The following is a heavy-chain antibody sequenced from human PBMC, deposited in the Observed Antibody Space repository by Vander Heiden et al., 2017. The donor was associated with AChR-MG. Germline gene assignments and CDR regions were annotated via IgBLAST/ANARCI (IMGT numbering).Heavy chain of an antibody. V-gene: IGHV4-34*01. D-gene: IGHD4-17*01. J-gene: IGHJ4*02. CDR2: INHAANA. CDR3: VRGAIYGVDPFDS. CDR1: GGSFTAFY. Sequence: QVPLHQWGAGLLKPSETLSLTCNVSGGSFTAFYWSWVRQPPGKGLEWLGEINHAANANYNPSLKSRVTLTIDPLKTQFSLRLTSVTAADTAVYYCVRGAIYGVDPFDSWGQGTLVTVSS.